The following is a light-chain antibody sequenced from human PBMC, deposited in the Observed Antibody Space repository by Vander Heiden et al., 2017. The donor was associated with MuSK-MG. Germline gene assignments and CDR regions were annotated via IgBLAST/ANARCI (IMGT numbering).Light chain of an antibody. CDR1: SSNIGADYN. V-gene: IGLV1-40*01. CDR2: DNT. CDR3: QSYDDSLNGWV. J-gene: IGLJ3*02. Sequence: QSVLAQPPSVPETPGQRVTLSCTGSSSNIGADYNVHWYQQIPGTAPRLLIYDNTNRPSGVPDRFSASRSGTSASLAITGLQAEDEAQYFCQSYDDSLNGWVFGGGT.